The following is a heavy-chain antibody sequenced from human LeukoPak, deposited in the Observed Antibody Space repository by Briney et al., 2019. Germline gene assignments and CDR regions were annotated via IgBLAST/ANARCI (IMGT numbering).Heavy chain of an antibody. D-gene: IGHD3-10*01. V-gene: IGHV3-74*01. Sequence: TGGSLRLSCAASGFTFSSYWMHWVRQAPGKGLVWVSRINSDGSSTSYADSVKGRFTISRDNAKNTLYLQMNSLRAEDTAVYYCARGLTYYYGSDYYYMDVWGKGTTVTVSS. CDR1: GFTFSSYW. CDR2: INSDGSST. J-gene: IGHJ6*03. CDR3: ARGLTYYYGSDYYYMDV.